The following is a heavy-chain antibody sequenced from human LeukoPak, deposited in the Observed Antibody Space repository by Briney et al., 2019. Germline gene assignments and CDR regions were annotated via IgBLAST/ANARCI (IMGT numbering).Heavy chain of an antibody. Sequence: GASVKVSCKASGYTFTSYGISWVRQAPGQGLEWMGWISAYNGNTNYAQKLQGRVSMTGDSSINIAYMELSSLISEDTAVYYCARALRNQLLSDSWGQGTLVTVSS. CDR1: GYTFTSYG. J-gene: IGHJ4*02. CDR3: ARALRNQLLSDS. D-gene: IGHD2-2*01. CDR2: ISAYNGNT. V-gene: IGHV1-18*01.